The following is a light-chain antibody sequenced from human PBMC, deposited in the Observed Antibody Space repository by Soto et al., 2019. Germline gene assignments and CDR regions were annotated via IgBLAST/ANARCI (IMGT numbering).Light chain of an antibody. Sequence: QTMLTQLPSVSAAPGQKVTISCSGTSSNIGNNYVSWYRRLPGTAPKLLIYVNYKRPSGIPDRFSGYESGTSATLGVTGLQTGDEADYYCGTWDGSLSAWVFGGGAKVTVL. CDR3: GTWDGSLSAWV. V-gene: IGLV1-51*01. CDR1: SSNIGNNY. J-gene: IGLJ3*02. CDR2: VNY.